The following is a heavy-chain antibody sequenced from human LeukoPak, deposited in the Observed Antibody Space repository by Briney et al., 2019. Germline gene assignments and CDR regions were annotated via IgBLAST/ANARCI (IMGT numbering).Heavy chain of an antibody. CDR1: GGSISSGGYY. V-gene: IGHV4-31*03. J-gene: IGHJ4*02. Sequence: PSETLSLTCTVSGGSISSGGYYWSWIRQHPGKGLEWIGYIYYSGSTYYNPSLKSRVTISVDTSKNQFSLKLSSVTAADTAVYYRARGNYVWGSYRYFPFDYWGQGTLVTVSS. CDR3: ARGNYVWGSYRYFPFDY. D-gene: IGHD3-16*02. CDR2: IYYSGST.